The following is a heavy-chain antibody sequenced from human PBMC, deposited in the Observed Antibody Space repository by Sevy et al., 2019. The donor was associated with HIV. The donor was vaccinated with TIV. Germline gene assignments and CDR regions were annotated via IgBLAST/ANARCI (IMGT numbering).Heavy chain of an antibody. CDR1: GFPFSDYY. Sequence: GGSLRLSCAASGFPFSDYYMSWMRQAPGEGLEWVSYISRNGTTINYADSVKGRFTISRDDSKNTLYLQMDSLRAEDTAIYYCAKDLAGPGRRYFDYWGQGTLVTVSS. V-gene: IGHV3-11*04. CDR3: AKDLAGPGRRYFDY. J-gene: IGHJ4*02. D-gene: IGHD6-13*01. CDR2: ISRNGTTI.